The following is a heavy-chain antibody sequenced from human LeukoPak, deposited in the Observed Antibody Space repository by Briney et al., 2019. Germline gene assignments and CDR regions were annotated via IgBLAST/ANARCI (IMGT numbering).Heavy chain of an antibody. CDR3: ARAFFGFTMVRGVISADY. CDR2: INPNSGVT. Sequence: GASVKVSCKASGYTFTGYYMHWVRQAPGQGLEWMGWINPNSGVTNYAQKFQGRVTMTRDTSISTAYMELSRLRSDDTAVYYCARAFFGFTMVRGVISADYWGQGTLVTVSS. CDR1: GYTFTGYY. V-gene: IGHV1-2*02. J-gene: IGHJ4*02. D-gene: IGHD3-10*01.